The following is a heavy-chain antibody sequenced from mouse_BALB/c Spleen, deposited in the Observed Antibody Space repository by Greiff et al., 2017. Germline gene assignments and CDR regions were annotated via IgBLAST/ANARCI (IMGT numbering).Heavy chain of an antibody. CDR2: ISYSGST. Sequence: VQLKESGPGLVKPSQSLSLTCTVTGYSITSDYAWNWIRQFPGNKLEWMGYISYSGSTSYNPSLKSRISITRDTSKNQFFLQLNSVTTEDTATYYCASYYYGSSAMDYWGQGTSVTVSS. CDR1: GYSITSDYA. J-gene: IGHJ4*01. CDR3: ASYYYGSSAMDY. D-gene: IGHD1-1*01. V-gene: IGHV3-2*02.